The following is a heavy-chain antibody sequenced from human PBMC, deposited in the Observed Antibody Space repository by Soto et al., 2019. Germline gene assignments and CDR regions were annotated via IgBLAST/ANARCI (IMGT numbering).Heavy chain of an antibody. V-gene: IGHV2-26*01. CDR3: ARMDGDYNYYGLDV. J-gene: IGHJ6*02. D-gene: IGHD4-17*01. CDR2: FFSDAET. Sequence: QVTLKESGPVLVKPTETLTLTCSVSGFSLTNGRMGVSWIRQPPGKALEWLAHFFSDAETSYSTSMQSRLNMYKDSSGSQVVLTMTNMAPADTATYFCARMDGDYNYYGLDVWGHVIAVTVSS. CDR1: GFSLTNGRMG.